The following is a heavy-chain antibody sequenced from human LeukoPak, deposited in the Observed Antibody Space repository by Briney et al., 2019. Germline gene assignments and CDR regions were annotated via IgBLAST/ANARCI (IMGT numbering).Heavy chain of an antibody. V-gene: IGHV3-30*18. CDR1: GFTFSSYS. CDR2: ISYDGSNK. J-gene: IGHJ4*02. Sequence: GGSLRLSCAASGFTFSSYSMNWVRQAPGKGLEWVAVISYDGSNKYYADSVKGRFTISRDNSKNTLYLQMNSLRVEDTAVYYCAKDGIFGVVLDYFDYWGQGTLVTVSS. D-gene: IGHD3-3*01. CDR3: AKDGIFGVVLDYFDY.